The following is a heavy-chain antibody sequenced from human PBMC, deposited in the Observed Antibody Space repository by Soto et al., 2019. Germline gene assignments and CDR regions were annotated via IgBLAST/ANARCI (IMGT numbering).Heavy chain of an antibody. V-gene: IGHV1-3*05. CDR2: INAGNGNT. CDR3: ARATTLVDFYY. CDR1: GYTFTSYA. Sequence: QVQLVQSGAEEKKPGASVKVSCKASGYTFTSYAMHWVRQAPGQRLEWMGWINAGNGNTKYSQKFQGRVTITRDTSASTAYMELSSLRAEDTAVYYCARATTLVDFYYWGQGTLVTVSS. J-gene: IGHJ4*02.